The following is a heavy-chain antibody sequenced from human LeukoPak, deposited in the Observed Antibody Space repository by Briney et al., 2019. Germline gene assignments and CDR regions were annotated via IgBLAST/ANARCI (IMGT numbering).Heavy chain of an antibody. J-gene: IGHJ4*02. CDR2: INHSGST. CDR3: ARLKQRETGSFDY. CDR1: GGSISSYY. Sequence: SETLSLTCTVSGGSISSYYWSWIRQPPGKGLEWIGEINHSGSTNYNPSLKSRVTISVDTSKNQFSLKLSSVTAADTAVYYCARLKQRETGSFDYWGQGTLVTVSS. D-gene: IGHD1-1*01. V-gene: IGHV4-34*01.